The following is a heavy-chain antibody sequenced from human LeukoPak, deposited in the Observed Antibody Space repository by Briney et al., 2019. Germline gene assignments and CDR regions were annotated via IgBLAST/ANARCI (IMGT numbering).Heavy chain of an antibody. J-gene: IGHJ6*02. CDR2: INHSGST. CDR1: GGSFSVYY. CDR3: ARPAGLYYYYYGMDV. Sequence: PSETLSLTCAVYGGSFSVYYWSWIRQPPGKGLEWIGEINHSGSTNYNPSLKSRVTISVDTSKNQFSLKLSSVTAADTAVYYCARPAGLYYYYYGMDVWGQGTTVTVSS. V-gene: IGHV4-34*01.